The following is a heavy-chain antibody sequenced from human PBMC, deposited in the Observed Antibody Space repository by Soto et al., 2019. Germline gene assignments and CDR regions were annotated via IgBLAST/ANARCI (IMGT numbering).Heavy chain of an antibody. V-gene: IGHV3-74*01. J-gene: IGHJ5*02. CDR1: GFTFSRYW. CDR3: ARRNYYGDDRDFFDP. D-gene: IGHD4-17*01. Sequence: GGSLRLSCAASGFTFSRYWMHWVRQAPGKGLVWVSRINSDGSSTSYADSVKGRFTISRDNAKNTLYLQMNSLRAEDTAVYYCARRNYYGDDRDFFDPWGQGTLVTVSS. CDR2: INSDGSST.